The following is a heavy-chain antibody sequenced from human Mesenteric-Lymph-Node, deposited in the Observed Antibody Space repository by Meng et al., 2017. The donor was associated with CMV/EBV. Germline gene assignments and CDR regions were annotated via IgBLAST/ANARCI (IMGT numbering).Heavy chain of an antibody. V-gene: IGHV1-46*01. J-gene: IGHJ4*02. Sequence: KSSGYIFSNYYMHWVRQAPGQGLEWMGIINTSGGSTTYAQKFQSRVTMTRDTSISTAYMELTSLRSEDTAVYYCARGPLDFWSDFTYWGQGTLVTVSS. D-gene: IGHD3-3*01. CDR3: ARGPLDFWSDFTY. CDR1: GYIFSNYY. CDR2: INTSGGST.